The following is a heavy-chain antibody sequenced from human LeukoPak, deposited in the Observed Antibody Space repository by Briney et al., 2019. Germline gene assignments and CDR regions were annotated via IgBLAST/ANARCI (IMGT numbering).Heavy chain of an antibody. CDR2: INPNSGGT. CDR3: ARGPDPVVRGPRRAFDL. D-gene: IGHD3-10*01. Sequence: ASVKVSCKASGYTFTGYYMHWVRRAPGQGLEWMGWINPNSGGTNYAQKFQGRVTMTRDTSISTAYMELSRLRSDDTALYYCARGPDPVVRGPRRAFDLWGQGTMVTVSS. CDR1: GYTFTGYY. V-gene: IGHV1-2*02. J-gene: IGHJ3*01.